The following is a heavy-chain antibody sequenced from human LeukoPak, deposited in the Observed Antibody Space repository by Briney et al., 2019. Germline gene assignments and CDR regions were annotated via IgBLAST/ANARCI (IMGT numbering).Heavy chain of an antibody. CDR3: ARRSDYVWGSYRSDYYYYMDV. CDR1: GYSFTSYW. D-gene: IGHD3-16*02. V-gene: IGHV5-51*01. J-gene: IGHJ6*03. CDR2: IYPGDSDT. Sequence: ESLKISCKGSGYSFTSYWIGWVRQMPGKGLEWMGIIYPGDSDTRYSPSFQGQVTISADKSISTAYLQWSSLKASDTAIYYCARRSDYVWGSYRSDYYYYMDVWGKGTTVTVSS.